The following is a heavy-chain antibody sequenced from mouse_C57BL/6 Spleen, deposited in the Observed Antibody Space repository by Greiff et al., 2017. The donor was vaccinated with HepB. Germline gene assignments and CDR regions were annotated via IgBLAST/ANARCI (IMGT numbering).Heavy chain of an antibody. CDR1: GYSITSGYY. Sequence: EVQLQQSGPGLVKPSQSLSLTCSVTGYSITSGYYWNWIRQFPGNKLEWMGYISYDGSNNYNPSLKNRISITRDTSKNQFFLKLNSVTTEDTATYYCAMYDYDDYFDYWGQGTTLTVSS. D-gene: IGHD2-4*01. J-gene: IGHJ2*01. CDR3: AMYDYDDYFDY. CDR2: ISYDGSN. V-gene: IGHV3-6*01.